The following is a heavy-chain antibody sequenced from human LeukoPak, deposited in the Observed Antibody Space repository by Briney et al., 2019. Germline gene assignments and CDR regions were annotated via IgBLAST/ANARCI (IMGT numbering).Heavy chain of an antibody. CDR2: ISSSSSYI. CDR3: ARDWDSSGPYYFDY. CDR1: GSTFSSYS. V-gene: IGHV3-21*01. D-gene: IGHD6-19*01. J-gene: IGHJ4*02. Sequence: GGSLRLSCAASGSTFSSYSMNWVRQAPGKGPEWVSSISSSSSYIYYADSVKGRFTISRDNAKNSLYLQMNSLRAEDTAVYYCARDWDSSGPYYFDYWGQGTLVTVSS.